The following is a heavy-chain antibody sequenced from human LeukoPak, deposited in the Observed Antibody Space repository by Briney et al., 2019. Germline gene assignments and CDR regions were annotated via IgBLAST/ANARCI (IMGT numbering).Heavy chain of an antibody. J-gene: IGHJ4*02. D-gene: IGHD3-22*01. CDR1: GGSFSGYY. CDR2: INHSGST. V-gene: IGHV4-34*01. CDR3: ARGPRITMIVVVFDY. Sequence: SSETLSLTCAVYGGSFSGYYWSWIRQPPGKGLEWIGEINHSGSTSYNPSLKSRVTISVDTSKNQFSLKLSSVTAADTAVYYCARGPRITMIVVVFDYWGQGTLVTVSS.